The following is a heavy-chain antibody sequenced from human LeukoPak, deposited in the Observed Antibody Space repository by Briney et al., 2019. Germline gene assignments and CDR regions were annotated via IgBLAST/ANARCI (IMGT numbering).Heavy chain of an antibody. V-gene: IGHV1-8*01. J-gene: IGHJ4*02. Sequence: GASVKVSCKACGYTFTSYDINWVRQATGQWLEWMGWMNPNSGNTGYAQKLQGRVTMTTDTSTSTAYMELRSLRSDDTAVYYCARDTNYGDYAGWVVTIDYRGQGTLVTVSS. CDR2: MNPNSGNT. CDR3: ARDTNYGDYAGWVVTIDY. D-gene: IGHD4-17*01. CDR1: GYTFTSYD.